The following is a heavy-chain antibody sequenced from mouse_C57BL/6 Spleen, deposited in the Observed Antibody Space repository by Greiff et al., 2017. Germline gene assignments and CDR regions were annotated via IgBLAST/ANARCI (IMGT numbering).Heavy chain of an antibody. CDR2: IYPGDGDT. V-gene: IGHV1-82*01. Sequence: QVQLQQSGPELVKPGASVKISCKASGYAFSSSWMNWVKQRPGKGLEWIGRIYPGDGDTNYNGKFKGKATLTEDKSSSTAYMQLSCLTSEDSAVDIGARGGAGNYAMDYWGQGTSVTVSS. D-gene: IGHD1-1*02. J-gene: IGHJ4*01. CDR1: GYAFSSSW. CDR3: ARGGAGNYAMDY.